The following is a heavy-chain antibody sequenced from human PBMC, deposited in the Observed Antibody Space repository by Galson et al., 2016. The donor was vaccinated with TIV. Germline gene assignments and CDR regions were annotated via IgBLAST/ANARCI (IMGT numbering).Heavy chain of an antibody. Sequence: QSGAEVTKPGESLKISCKASGYSFTSFWIGWVRQMPGKGLEWMGVIYPGDSYTTYSPSFQGQVTISADKSSNTAYLQWSSLMASDTAMYFCASSRPELRYLAWQRPQYFDYWGQGSLVTVSS. CDR2: IYPGDSYT. CDR3: ASSRPELRYLAWQRPQYFDY. J-gene: IGHJ4*02. V-gene: IGHV5-51*01. D-gene: IGHD3-9*01. CDR1: GYSFTSFW.